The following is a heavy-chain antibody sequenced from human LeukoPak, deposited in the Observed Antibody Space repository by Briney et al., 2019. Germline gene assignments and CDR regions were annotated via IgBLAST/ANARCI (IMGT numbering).Heavy chain of an antibody. Sequence: GESLKISCKGSGYSLTSYWIGWVRQMPGKGLEGMGIIYPGDSDTRYSPSFQGQVTISVDKSISSAYLQWSSLKASDTAMYYCARSWVAGYGTVLDYWGQGTLVTVSS. CDR3: ARSWVAGYGTVLDY. CDR2: IYPGDSDT. CDR1: GYSLTSYW. D-gene: IGHD6-19*01. V-gene: IGHV5-51*01. J-gene: IGHJ4*02.